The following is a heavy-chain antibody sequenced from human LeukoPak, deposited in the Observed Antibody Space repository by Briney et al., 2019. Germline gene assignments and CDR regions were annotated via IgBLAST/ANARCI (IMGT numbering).Heavy chain of an antibody. CDR3: ARVDTIYQFDY. CDR1: GYTFTGYY. Sequence: ASVKVSCKASGYTFTGYYMHGVRQAPGQGLEWMGRINPNSGGTNYAQKFQGRVTMTRDTSISTAYMELSRLRSDDTAVYYCARVDTIYQFDYWGQGTLVTVSS. CDR2: INPNSGGT. J-gene: IGHJ4*02. D-gene: IGHD3-3*01. V-gene: IGHV1-2*06.